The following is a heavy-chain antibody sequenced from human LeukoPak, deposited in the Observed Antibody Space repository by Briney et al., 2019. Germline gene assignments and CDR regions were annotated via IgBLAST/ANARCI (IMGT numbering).Heavy chain of an antibody. D-gene: IGHD5-12*01. J-gene: IGHJ4*02. Sequence: ASVKVSCKASGYTFTGYYMHWVRQAPGQGLEWMGWINTYNGNTNYAQNLQGRVTMTTDTSTSTAYMELRSLRSDDTAVYYCARGRGSTSRYWGQGTLVTVSS. CDR3: ARGRGSTSRY. CDR1: GYTFTGYY. CDR2: INTYNGNT. V-gene: IGHV1-18*04.